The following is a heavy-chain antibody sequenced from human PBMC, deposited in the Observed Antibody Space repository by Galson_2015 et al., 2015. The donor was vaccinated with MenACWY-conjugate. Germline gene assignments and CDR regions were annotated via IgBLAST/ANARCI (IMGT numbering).Heavy chain of an antibody. CDR1: GGSFSGYY. Sequence: ETLSLTCAVYGGSFSGYYWSWIRQPPGKGLEWIGSIYYSGSTYYNPSLKSRVTISVDTSKNQFSLKLSSVTAADTAVYYCARLCDYWGQGTLVTVSS. V-gene: IGHV4-34*01. CDR3: ARLCDY. CDR2: IYYSGST. J-gene: IGHJ4*02.